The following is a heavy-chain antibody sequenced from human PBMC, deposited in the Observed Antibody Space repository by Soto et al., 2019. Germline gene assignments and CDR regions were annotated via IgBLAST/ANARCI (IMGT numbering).Heavy chain of an antibody. J-gene: IGHJ6*02. Sequence: QVQLVESGGGLVEPGGSLRLSCEASGFTFSDYYMRWIRQVPGRGLECLSYVSSDGGFTHYADSVQGRFTISRDNTKNSLFLEMKGLRAEDTALYFCATEMPSVAAAYYYYGLDVWGQGTTVTVPS. V-gene: IGHV3-11*06. D-gene: IGHD2-2*01. CDR3: ATEMPSVAAAYYYYGLDV. CDR1: GFTFSDYY. CDR2: VSSDGGFT.